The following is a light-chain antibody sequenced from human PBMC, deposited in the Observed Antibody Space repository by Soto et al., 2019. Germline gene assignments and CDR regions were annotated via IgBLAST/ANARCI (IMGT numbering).Light chain of an antibody. CDR3: QQSYDPPFT. Sequence: DIQMTQSPASLSASVGDRVTITCRASQSISTYLNWYQQRPGRAPKLLIYEASSLQSGVPSRFSGSGSGTDFTLTISSLQPEDFATYYCQQSYDPPFTFGPGTKVDFK. V-gene: IGKV1-39*01. CDR1: QSISTY. CDR2: EAS. J-gene: IGKJ3*01.